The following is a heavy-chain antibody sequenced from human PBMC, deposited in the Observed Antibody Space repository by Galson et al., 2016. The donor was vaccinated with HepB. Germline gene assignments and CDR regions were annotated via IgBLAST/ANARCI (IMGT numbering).Heavy chain of an antibody. CDR3: ARDGRAWVGLDV. V-gene: IGHV4-59*11. CDR1: GASISGRY. J-gene: IGHJ6*02. D-gene: IGHD3/OR15-3a*01. CDR2: VHYSGTT. Sequence: SLTCAVSGASISGRYWSWIRQPPGKGLEWIGYVHYSGTTNYNPSLKSRVSISIDTSKTHFSLRLTSLTAADTAIYFCARDGRAWVGLDVWGQGTTVTVSS.